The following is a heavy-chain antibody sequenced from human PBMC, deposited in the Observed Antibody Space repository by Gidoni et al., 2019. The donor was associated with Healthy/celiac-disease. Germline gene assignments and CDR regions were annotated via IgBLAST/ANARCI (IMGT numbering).Heavy chain of an antibody. V-gene: IGHV3-73*02. CDR3: TSHTAVVTARVSY. CDR1: GFTLRGSA. CDR2: IRGKANSYAT. J-gene: IGHJ4*02. Sequence: EVPLGEAGGGLVQLGVSLKLYCAASGFTLRGSAMHWVCQPSEQGLEWVGRIRGKANSYATAYAASVKGRFTISRDDSKNTAYLQMNSLKTEDTAVYYCTSHTAVVTARVSYWGQGTLVTVSS. D-gene: IGHD2-15*01.